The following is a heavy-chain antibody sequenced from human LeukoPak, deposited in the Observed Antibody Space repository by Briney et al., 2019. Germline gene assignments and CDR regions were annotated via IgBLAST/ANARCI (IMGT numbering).Heavy chain of an antibody. Sequence: SETLSLTCAVYGGSFSGYYWSWIRQPPGKGLEWIGEINHSGSTNYNPSLKSRVTISVDTSKSQFSLKLSSVTAADTAVYYCARVRGRYSNYAYYYYMDVWGKGTTVTVSS. CDR1: GGSFSGYY. CDR3: ARVRGRYSNYAYYYYMDV. V-gene: IGHV4-34*01. CDR2: INHSGST. J-gene: IGHJ6*03. D-gene: IGHD4-11*01.